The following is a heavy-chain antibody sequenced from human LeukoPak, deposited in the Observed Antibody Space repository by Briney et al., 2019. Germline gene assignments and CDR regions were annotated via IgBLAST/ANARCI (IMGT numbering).Heavy chain of an antibody. Sequence: GASVKVSCKASGYTFTSHWMHWVRQPPGQGLEWMGWISAYNGNTNYAQKLQGRVTMTTDTSTSTAYMELSSLRSEDTAVYYCARREYDSSGYHDWDYWGQGTLVTVSS. J-gene: IGHJ4*02. CDR2: ISAYNGNT. CDR3: ARREYDSSGYHDWDY. D-gene: IGHD3-22*01. CDR1: GYTFTSHW. V-gene: IGHV1-18*04.